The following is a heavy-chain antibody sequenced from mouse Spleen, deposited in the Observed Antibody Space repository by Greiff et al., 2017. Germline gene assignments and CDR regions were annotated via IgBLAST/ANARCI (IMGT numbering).Heavy chain of an antibody. CDR3: ARHGYYGSSYDYAMDY. J-gene: IGHJ4*01. CDR1: GFTFSDYG. Sequence: EVKLMESGGGLVQPGGSLKLSCAASGFTFSDYGMAWVRQAPRKGPEWVAFFSNLAYSFYYADTVTGRFTISRENAKNTLYLEMSSLRSEDTAMYYCARHGYYGSSYDYAMDYWGQGTSVTVSS. CDR2: FSNLAYSF. D-gene: IGHD1-1*01. V-gene: IGHV5-15*01.